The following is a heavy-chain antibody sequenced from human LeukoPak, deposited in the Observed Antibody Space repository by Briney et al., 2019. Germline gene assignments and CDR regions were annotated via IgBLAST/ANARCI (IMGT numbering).Heavy chain of an antibody. D-gene: IGHD3-22*01. CDR3: ARGGYYDSSDAFDI. CDR1: GGSISSYY. J-gene: IGHJ3*02. Sequence: SETLSLTCTVSGGSISSYYWSWIRQPPGKGLEWIGYIYYSGSTNYNPSLKSRVTISVDTSKNQFSLKLSSVTAADTAVYYCARGGYYDSSDAFDIWGQGTMVTVSS. V-gene: IGHV4-59*01. CDR2: IYYSGST.